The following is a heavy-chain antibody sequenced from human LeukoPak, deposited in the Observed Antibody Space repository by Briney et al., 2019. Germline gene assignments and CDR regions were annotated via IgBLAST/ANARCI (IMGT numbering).Heavy chain of an antibody. J-gene: IGHJ4*02. Sequence: ASVKVSCKVSGYTLTELSMHWVRQAPGKGLEWMGGFDPEDDETVYAQKFQGRVTMTEDTSTDTVYMELSSLRSEDTAVYYCAREKEYQILWGYSDYWGQGTLVTVSS. D-gene: IGHD2-2*01. CDR1: GYTLTELS. CDR3: AREKEYQILWGYSDY. CDR2: FDPEDDET. V-gene: IGHV1-24*01.